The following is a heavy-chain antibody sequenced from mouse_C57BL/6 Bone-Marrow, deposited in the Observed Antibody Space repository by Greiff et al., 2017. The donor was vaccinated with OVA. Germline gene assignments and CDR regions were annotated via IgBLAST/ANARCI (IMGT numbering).Heavy chain of an antibody. Sequence: EVKLVESGGGLVQSGRSLRLSCATSGFTFSDFYMEWVRQAPGKGLEWIAASRNKANDYTTEYSASVKGRFIVSRDTSQSILYLQMNALRAEDTAIYYCARDARLPPLAMDYWGQGTSVTVSS. CDR3: ARDARLPPLAMDY. V-gene: IGHV7-1*01. J-gene: IGHJ4*01. CDR1: GFTFSDFY. D-gene: IGHD5-5*01. CDR2: SRNKANDYTT.